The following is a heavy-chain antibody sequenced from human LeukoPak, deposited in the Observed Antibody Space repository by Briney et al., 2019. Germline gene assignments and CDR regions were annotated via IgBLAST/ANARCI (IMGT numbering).Heavy chain of an antibody. V-gene: IGHV3-21*01. CDR2: ISSSSSYI. CDR1: GFTFSSYS. J-gene: IGHJ4*02. D-gene: IGHD3-3*01. CDR3: ARARDYDFWSGYYVGFDY. Sequence: KPGGSLRLSCAASGFTFSSYSMNWVRQAPGKGLEWVSSISSSSSYIYYADSVKGRFTISRDNSKNTLYLQMNSLRAEDTAVYYCARARDYDFWSGYYVGFDYWGQGTLVTVSS.